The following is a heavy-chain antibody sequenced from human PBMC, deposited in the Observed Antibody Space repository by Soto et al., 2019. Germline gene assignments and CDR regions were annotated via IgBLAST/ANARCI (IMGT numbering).Heavy chain of an antibody. CDR3: ARKSRYHEAFDL. V-gene: IGHV1-8*02. CDR2: MNPNSGKT. Sequence: QVQLGQSGAEVKKPGASVKVSCQSSGYTFSSYDINWVRQASGQGLEWLGWMNPNSGKTGYAQKLQGRVSMTRDTSINTAYLELSGLTSDDTAVYYCARKSRYHEAFDLWGQGTLVTVSS. J-gene: IGHJ3*01. CDR1: GYTFSSYD. D-gene: IGHD2-2*01.